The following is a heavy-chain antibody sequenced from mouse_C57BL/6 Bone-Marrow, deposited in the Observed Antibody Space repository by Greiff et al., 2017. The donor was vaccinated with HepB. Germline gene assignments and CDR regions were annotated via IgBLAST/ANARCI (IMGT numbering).Heavy chain of an antibody. V-gene: IGHV1-64*01. D-gene: IGHD1-1*01. CDR3: ARDYGSLAWFAY. Sequence: VQLQQPGAELVKPGASVKLSCKASGYTFTSYWMHWVKQRPGQGLEWIGMIHPNSGSTNYNEKFKSKATLTVDKSSSTAYMQLSSLTSEDSAVYYCARDYGSLAWFAYWGQGTLVTVSA. J-gene: IGHJ3*01. CDR1: GYTFTSYW. CDR2: IHPNSGST.